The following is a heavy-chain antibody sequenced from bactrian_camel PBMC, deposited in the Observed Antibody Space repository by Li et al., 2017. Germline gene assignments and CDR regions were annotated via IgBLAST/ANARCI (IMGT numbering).Heavy chain of an antibody. Sequence: HVQLVESGGGVVQPGGSLELSCAVSQHTLSTICMAWFRQAPGKGREGVAAIDSNGRTGYADSGKGRFTISQDNAKNTLYLQMKSLTTEDTAVYYCTAPAGGYWFRGGCAYWGQGTQVTVS. CDR3: TAPAGGYWFRGGCAY. V-gene: IGHV3S53*01. J-gene: IGHJ4*01. D-gene: IGHD2*01. CDR1: QHTLSTIC. CDR2: IDSNGRT.